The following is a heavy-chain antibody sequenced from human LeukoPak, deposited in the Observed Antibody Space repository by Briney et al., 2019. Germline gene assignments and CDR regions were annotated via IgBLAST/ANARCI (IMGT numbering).Heavy chain of an antibody. CDR2: INPNSGGT. Sequence: ASVKVSCKASGYTFTGYYMHWVRQAPGQGLEWMGWINPNSGGTNYAQNFQGRVTMTRDTSISTIYMELSRLRSDDTAVYYCARAGYCSSTSCYGPNYYYYMDVWGKGTTVTVSS. CDR3: ARAGYCSSTSCYGPNYYYYMDV. V-gene: IGHV1-2*02. J-gene: IGHJ6*03. CDR1: GYTFTGYY. D-gene: IGHD2-2*01.